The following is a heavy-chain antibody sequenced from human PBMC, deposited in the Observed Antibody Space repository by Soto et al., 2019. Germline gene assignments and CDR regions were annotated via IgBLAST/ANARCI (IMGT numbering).Heavy chain of an antibody. D-gene: IGHD2-15*01. CDR2: IYKSATT. CDR1: GDSISTVDYF. V-gene: IGHV4-30-4*01. CDR3: ARGRYCLTGRCFPNWFDS. Sequence: SETLSLPCSVSGDSISTVDYFWAWIRQPPGQALEYIGYIYKSATTYYNPSLESRVAISLDTSKSQFSLNVTSVTAADTAVYFCARGRYCLTGRCFPNWFDSWGQGTLVTVSS. J-gene: IGHJ5*01.